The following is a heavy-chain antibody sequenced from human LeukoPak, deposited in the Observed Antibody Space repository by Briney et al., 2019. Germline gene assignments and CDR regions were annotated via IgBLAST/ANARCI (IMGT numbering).Heavy chain of an antibody. CDR2: ISRSSAYI. V-gene: IGHV3-21*01. CDR3: AREPDDTSGYYPDY. J-gene: IGHJ4*02. D-gene: IGHD3-22*01. CDR1: GFTFSNAW. Sequence: GGSLRLSCAASGFTFSNAWMSWVRQAPGKGLEWVSSISRSSAYIYYADSVKGRFTISRDNAKNSLYVQMNGLRAEDTAVYYCAREPDDTSGYYPDYWGLGTLVTVSS.